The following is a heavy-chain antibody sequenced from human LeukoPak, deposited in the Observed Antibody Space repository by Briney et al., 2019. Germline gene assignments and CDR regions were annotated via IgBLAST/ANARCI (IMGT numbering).Heavy chain of an antibody. Sequence: GGSRRPSCEPSGSTSGSYAINWVGKPQGKGLNWISSITSGSIYTYYADSVKGRFTISRDNAKNSLYLQMNSLRVEDTAFYYCARDGPGWPDDDAFDIWGQGTLVTVSS. D-gene: IGHD6-19*01. CDR2: ITSGSIYT. CDR3: ARDGPGWPDDDAFDI. CDR1: GSTSGSYA. J-gene: IGHJ3*02. V-gene: IGHV3-21*01.